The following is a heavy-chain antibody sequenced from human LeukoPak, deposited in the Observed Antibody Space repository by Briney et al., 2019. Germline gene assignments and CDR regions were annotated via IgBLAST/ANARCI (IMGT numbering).Heavy chain of an antibody. CDR3: ATGGWPIDY. Sequence: PSETLSLTCTVSGGSISSSSYYWGWIRQPPGKGLEWLGSIYYSGSTYYNPSLKSRVTISVDTSKNQFSLKLSSVTAADTAVYYCATGGWPIDYWGQGTLVTVSS. CDR1: GGSISSSSYY. V-gene: IGHV4-39*01. J-gene: IGHJ4*02. CDR2: IYYSGST. D-gene: IGHD6-19*01.